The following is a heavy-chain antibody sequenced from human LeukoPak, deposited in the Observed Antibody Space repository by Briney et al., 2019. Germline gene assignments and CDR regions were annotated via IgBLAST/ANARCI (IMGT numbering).Heavy chain of an antibody. CDR1: GGSFSDYY. D-gene: IGHD6-13*01. Sequence: PSETLSLTCAVYGGSFSDYYWSWIRQPPGKGLEWIGEINHSGSTNYNPSLKSRVTISVDTSKNQFSLKLSSVTAADTAVYYCAREGPGRSSAIIWGQGTLVTVSS. CDR2: INHSGST. V-gene: IGHV4-34*01. CDR3: AREGPGRSSAII. J-gene: IGHJ4*02.